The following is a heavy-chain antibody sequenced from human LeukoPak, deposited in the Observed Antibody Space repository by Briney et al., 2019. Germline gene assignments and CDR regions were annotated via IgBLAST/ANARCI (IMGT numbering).Heavy chain of an antibody. V-gene: IGHV3-33*01. CDR3: ASGGYSYFNYYRMDG. CDR2: IWYDGSNK. Sequence: GGSLRLSCAASGFTFSSYGMHWVRQAPGKGLEWVAVIWYDGSNKYYADSVKGRFTISRDKSKNTLYLQMNSLRAEDTAVYYCASGGYSYFNYYRMDGWGQGATVTVCS. CDR1: GFTFSSYG. D-gene: IGHD5-18*01. J-gene: IGHJ6*02.